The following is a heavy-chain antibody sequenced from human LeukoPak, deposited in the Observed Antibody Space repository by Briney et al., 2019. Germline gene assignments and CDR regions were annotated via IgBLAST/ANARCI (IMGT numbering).Heavy chain of an antibody. CDR1: GFPFSNYW. J-gene: IGHJ4*02. CDR3: AAEGWFGDLFKDY. CDR2: IKHDGSER. D-gene: IGHD3-10*01. V-gene: IGHV3-7*03. Sequence: GGSLRLSCAASGFPFSNYWMTWVRQAPGKGLERVANIKHDGSERYYVDSVKGRFTISRDNAKNSLYLQMNSLRAEDTAVYYCAAEGWFGDLFKDYWGQGTLVTVSS.